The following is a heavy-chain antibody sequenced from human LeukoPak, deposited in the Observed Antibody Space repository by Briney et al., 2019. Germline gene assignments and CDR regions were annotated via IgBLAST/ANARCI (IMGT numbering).Heavy chain of an antibody. CDR3: ARDFGC. D-gene: IGHD3-16*01. J-gene: IGHJ4*02. CDR2: IRGDGGNT. V-gene: IGHV3-43*02. CDR1: GFTFDDCA. Sequence: GGSLRLSCAASGFTFDDCAINCVRQAPGKGMEWVSLIRGDGGNTYYADSVYGRFTISRDNGKNSLYLLMNILRAEDTAVYCCARDFGCWGQGTLVTVSS.